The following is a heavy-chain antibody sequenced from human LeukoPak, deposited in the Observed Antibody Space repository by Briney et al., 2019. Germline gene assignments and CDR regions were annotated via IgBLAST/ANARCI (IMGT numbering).Heavy chain of an antibody. Sequence: GGSLRLSCAASGFIFSNYGMHWVRQTPAKGLEWVAFIRNDGSMKYYADSVKGRFTISRDNSKNTLYLQMNSLRAEDTAVYYCAKVSPNWGSYQYYYMDVWGKGTTVTVSS. CDR1: GFIFSNYG. V-gene: IGHV3-30*02. CDR3: AKVSPNWGSYQYYYMDV. D-gene: IGHD3-16*01. J-gene: IGHJ6*03. CDR2: IRNDGSMK.